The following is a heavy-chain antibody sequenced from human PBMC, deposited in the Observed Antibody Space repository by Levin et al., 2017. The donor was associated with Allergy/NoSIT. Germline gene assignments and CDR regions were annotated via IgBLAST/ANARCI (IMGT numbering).Heavy chain of an antibody. V-gene: IGHV5-51*01. CDR3: ARVLRGGPTDY. Sequence: GASVKVSCKGSEDSLTGYWIGWVRQMPGKGLEWMGVVYPGNSNVKYSPSFRDHVTFSADKSTAYLQWRSLKASDSAIYYCARVLRGGPTDYWGQGTLVTVSS. CDR2: VYPGNSNV. CDR1: EDSLTGYW. J-gene: IGHJ4*02. D-gene: IGHD3-16*01.